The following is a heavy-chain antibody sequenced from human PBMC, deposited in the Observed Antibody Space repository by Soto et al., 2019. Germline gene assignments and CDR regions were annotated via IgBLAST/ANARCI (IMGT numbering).Heavy chain of an antibody. D-gene: IGHD3-22*01. V-gene: IGHV4-39*01. CDR2: IYYSGST. CDR3: AGLKYYHSSDYLVH. Sequence: PSETLSLTCIVSSGSISSGDYCWSWIRQHPGKGLEWIGSIYYSGSTYYNPSLKSRVTISVDTSKNQFFLKLSSVTAADTAVYYCAGLKYYHSSDYLVHWAQGTRVTVSS. J-gene: IGHJ4*02. CDR1: SGSISSGDYC.